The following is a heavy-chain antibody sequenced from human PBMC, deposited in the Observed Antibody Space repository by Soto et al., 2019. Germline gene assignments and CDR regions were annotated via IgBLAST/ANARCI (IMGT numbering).Heavy chain of an antibody. CDR2: IWYDGSNK. D-gene: IGHD6-13*01. J-gene: IGHJ6*02. Sequence: GGSLRLSCAASGFTFSTSGMHWVHQAPGKGLEWVAVIWYDGSNKYYADSVKGRFTISRDNSKNTLYLQMNSLRAEDTAVYYCARGIAAAPYGMDVWGQGTTVTVSS. CDR3: ARGIAAAPYGMDV. CDR1: GFTFSTSG. V-gene: IGHV3-33*01.